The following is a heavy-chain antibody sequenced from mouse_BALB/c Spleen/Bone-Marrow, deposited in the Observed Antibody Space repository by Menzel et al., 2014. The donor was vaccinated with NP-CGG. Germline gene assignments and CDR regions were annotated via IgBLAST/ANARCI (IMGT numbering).Heavy chain of an antibody. CDR1: GYTFTSYW. D-gene: IGHD2-14*01. J-gene: IGHJ4*01. CDR3: TRRDRYDYYAMDY. V-gene: IGHV1-69*02. CDR2: IYPSDSYT. Sequence: QVQLQQSGAELVRPGASVKLSCKASGYTFTSYWINWVKQRPGQGLEWIGNIYPSDSYTNYNQKFKDKATLTVDKSSSXXXXXXXXPTSEDSAVYYCTRRDRYDYYAMDYWGQGTSVTVSS.